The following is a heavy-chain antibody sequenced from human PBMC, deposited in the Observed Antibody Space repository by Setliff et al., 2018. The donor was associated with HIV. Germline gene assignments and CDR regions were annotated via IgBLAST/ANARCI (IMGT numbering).Heavy chain of an antibody. CDR3: ARGRRLWFGELDAFDI. Sequence: SETLSLTCAVYGGSFSDYYWSWIRQPPGKGLEWIGESNHSGSTNYNSSLKSRVTISVDTSKNQFSLKLNSVTAADTAVYYCARGRRLWFGELDAFDIWGQGTMVT. V-gene: IGHV4-34*01. CDR1: GGSFSDYY. CDR2: SNHSGST. J-gene: IGHJ3*02. D-gene: IGHD3-10*01.